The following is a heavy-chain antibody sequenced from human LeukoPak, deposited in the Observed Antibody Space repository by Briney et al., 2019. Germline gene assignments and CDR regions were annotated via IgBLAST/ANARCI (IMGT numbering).Heavy chain of an antibody. Sequence: PGGSLRLSCAASGFTFSSYGMHWVRQAPGKGLEWVAVIWYDGSNKYYADSVKGRFTISRDNSKNTLYLQMSSLRVEDTALYYCARELSVTGRKYYFDYWGQGTLVTVSS. CDR3: ARELSVTGRKYYFDY. D-gene: IGHD2-21*02. CDR1: GFTFSSYG. J-gene: IGHJ4*02. V-gene: IGHV3-33*01. CDR2: IWYDGSNK.